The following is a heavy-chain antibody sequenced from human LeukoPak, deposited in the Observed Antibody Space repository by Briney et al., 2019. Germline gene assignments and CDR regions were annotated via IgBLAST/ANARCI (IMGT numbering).Heavy chain of an antibody. Sequence: ASVKVSCKASGYTFTGYYMHWVRQAPGQGLEWMGWINPNSGGTNYAQKFQGRVTMTRDTSISTAYMELSRLRSDDTAVYYCARAPPIGDHAFDIWGQGTMVTVSS. CDR2: INPNSGGT. J-gene: IGHJ3*02. V-gene: IGHV1-2*02. CDR1: GYTFTGYY. CDR3: ARAPPIGDHAFDI.